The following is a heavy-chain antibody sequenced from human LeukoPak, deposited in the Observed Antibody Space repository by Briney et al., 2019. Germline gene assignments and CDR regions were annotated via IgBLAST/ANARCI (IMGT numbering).Heavy chain of an antibody. V-gene: IGHV3-30*03. CDR2: ISYDGSDK. CDR3: AREGGPTYYDFWSGYYYFDY. Sequence: GGSLRLSCAASGFTFSSYGMHWVRQAPGKGLEWVAVISYDGSDKYYADSVKGRFIISRDNSKNTLYLQMNSLRAEDTAVYYCAREGGPTYYDFWSGYYYFDYWGQGTLVTVSS. CDR1: GFTFSSYG. J-gene: IGHJ4*02. D-gene: IGHD3-3*01.